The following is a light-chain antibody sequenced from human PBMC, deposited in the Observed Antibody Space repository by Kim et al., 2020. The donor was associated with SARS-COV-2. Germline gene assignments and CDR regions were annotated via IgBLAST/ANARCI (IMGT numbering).Light chain of an antibody. CDR1: QSVGRW. CDR2: KAT. J-gene: IGKJ2*01. CDR3: QQYISYSYA. V-gene: IGKV1-5*03. Sequence: DIQMTQSPSTLSASVGDRVTITCRASQSVGRWLAWYQQKPGKAPDLLIYKATTLESGVPSRFSGSGSGTEFTLTIASLQPGDFATYYCQQYISYSYAFGQGTKLEI.